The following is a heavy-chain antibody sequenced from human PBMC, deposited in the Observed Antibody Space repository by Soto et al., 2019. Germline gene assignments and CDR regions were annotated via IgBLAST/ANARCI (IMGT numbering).Heavy chain of an antibody. J-gene: IGHJ6*02. Sequence: QVQLVQSGAEVKKPGSSVKVSCKASGGTFSSYTISWVRQAPGQGLEWMGRIIPILGIANYAQKFQGRVTITADKSTSTAYMELSSLRSEDTAVYYCARDEMATTPLNSYYGMDVWGQGTTVTVSS. CDR3: ARDEMATTPLNSYYGMDV. V-gene: IGHV1-69*08. D-gene: IGHD5-12*01. CDR2: IIPILGIA. CDR1: GGTFSSYT.